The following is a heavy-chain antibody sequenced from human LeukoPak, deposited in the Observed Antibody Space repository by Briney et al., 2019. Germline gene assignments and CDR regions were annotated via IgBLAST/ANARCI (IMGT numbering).Heavy chain of an antibody. Sequence: ASVKVSCKASGYTFTGYYMHCVRQAPGQGLEWMGWINPNSGGTNYAQKFQGRVTMTRDTSISTAYMELSRLRSDDTAVYYCAREELVLRFLEWLLLGLDYWGQGTLVTVSS. J-gene: IGHJ4*02. CDR3: AREELVLRFLEWLLLGLDY. V-gene: IGHV1-2*02. CDR1: GYTFTGYY. D-gene: IGHD3-3*01. CDR2: INPNSGGT.